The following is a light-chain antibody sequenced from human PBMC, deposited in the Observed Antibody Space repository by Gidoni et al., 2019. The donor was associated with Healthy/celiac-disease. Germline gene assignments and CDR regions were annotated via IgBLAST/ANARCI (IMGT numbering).Light chain of an antibody. Sequence: VGDRVTITCRASQSISSYLNWYQQKPGKAPKLLIYAASSLQSGVPSRFSGSGSGTDFTLTISSLQPEDFATYYCQQSYSTPHFGPGTKVEIK. CDR3: QQSYSTPH. V-gene: IGKV1-39*01. J-gene: IGKJ3*01. CDR2: AAS. CDR1: QSISSY.